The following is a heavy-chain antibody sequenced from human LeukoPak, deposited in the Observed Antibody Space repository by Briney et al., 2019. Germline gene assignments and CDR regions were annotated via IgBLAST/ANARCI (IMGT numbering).Heavy chain of an antibody. V-gene: IGHV3-23*01. J-gene: IGHJ4*02. Sequence: GGSLRLSCVASGFXFSSYAINWVRQAPGKGLEWVSTLSGSGVSTYYADSVKGRFTISRDNSKNTLYLQMNSLRAEDTAVYYCAKAGGEAAYYFDYWGQGTLVTVSS. D-gene: IGHD2-15*01. CDR3: AKAGGEAAYYFDY. CDR1: GFXFSSYA. CDR2: LSGSGVST.